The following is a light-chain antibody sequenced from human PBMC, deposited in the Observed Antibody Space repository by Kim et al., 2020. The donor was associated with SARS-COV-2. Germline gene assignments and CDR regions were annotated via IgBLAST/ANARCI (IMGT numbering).Light chain of an antibody. CDR2: GAS. CDR1: QSVNTN. CDR3: QQYEVSPYT. J-gene: IGKJ2*01. Sequence: EIMMTQSPATLSLSPGERATLSCRASQSVNTNVAWSQQKRRQAPRLLIYGASTRASGTPARLSGSWSGTEFTLTISSRQSDDCAVYYCQQYEVSPYTFALGPKLEL. V-gene: IGKV3-15*01.